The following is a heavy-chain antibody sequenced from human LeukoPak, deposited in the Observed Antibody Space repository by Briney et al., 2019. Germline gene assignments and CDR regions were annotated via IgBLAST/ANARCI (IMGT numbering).Heavy chain of an antibody. CDR2: INPSGGST. Sequence: ASVKVSCKASGYTFTSYYMYWVRQAPGQGLEWMGIINPSGGSTSYAQKFQGRVTMTRDMSTSTVYMELSSLRSEDTAVYYCARAPRAAAGTGYFDYWGQGTLVTVSS. CDR3: ARAPRAAAGTGYFDY. CDR1: GYTFTSYY. V-gene: IGHV1-46*01. D-gene: IGHD6-13*01. J-gene: IGHJ4*02.